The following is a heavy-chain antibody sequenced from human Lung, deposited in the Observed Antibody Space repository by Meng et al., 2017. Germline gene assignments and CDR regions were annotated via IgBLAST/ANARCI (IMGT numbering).Heavy chain of an antibody. V-gene: IGHV3-23*01. Sequence: GGSLRLSCRTSGFTFSNYGMSWVRQAPGKGLEWVATISNNGDTHYADSMMGRFIISRDDSKNTLYLQVSSLRAEETAVYYCARDCCSEIGPIDYWGQGTLVTVSS. J-gene: IGHJ4*02. CDR1: GFTFSNYG. CDR3: ARDCCSEIGPIDY. CDR2: ISNNGDT. D-gene: IGHD2-15*01.